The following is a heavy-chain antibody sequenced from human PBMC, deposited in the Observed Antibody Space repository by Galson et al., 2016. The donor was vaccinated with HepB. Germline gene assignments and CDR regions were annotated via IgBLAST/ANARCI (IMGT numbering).Heavy chain of an antibody. V-gene: IGHV1-3*01. D-gene: IGHD2-15*01. CDR2: INAGNGNT. Sequence: SVKVSCKASGYTFTSYAVHWVRQAPGQRLEWMGWINAGNGNTKYSQKFQGRVSITRDTSASTTYMGLSSLRSEDTAVYYCAGVRKVVVVGDAFDIWGQGTMVTVSS. CDR3: AGVRKVVVVGDAFDI. J-gene: IGHJ3*02. CDR1: GYTFTSYA.